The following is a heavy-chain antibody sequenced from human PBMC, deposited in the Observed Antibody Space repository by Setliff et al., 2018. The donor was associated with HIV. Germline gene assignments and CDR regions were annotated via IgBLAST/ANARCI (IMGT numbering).Heavy chain of an antibody. V-gene: IGHV4-39*07. J-gene: IGHJ3*02. CDR3: ARVLNPSDAFDI. CDR2: IYYSGTT. CDR1: GDSISSSSCY. Sequence: PSETLSLTCTVSGDSISSSSCYWAWIRQPPGKGLEWIGNIYYSGTTFYNPSLKSRVTVSVDTSKNQFSLRLSSVTAADTAVYYCARVLNPSDAFDIWGQGTMVTVSS.